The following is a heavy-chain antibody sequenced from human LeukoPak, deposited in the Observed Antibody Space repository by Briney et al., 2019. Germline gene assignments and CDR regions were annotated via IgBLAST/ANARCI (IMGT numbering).Heavy chain of an antibody. CDR1: GFIFSNYA. J-gene: IGHJ2*01. D-gene: IGHD6-13*01. CDR3: ARIYIAAAGTSYFDL. V-gene: IGHV3-53*04. Sequence: PGGSLRLSCAASGFIFSNYAMHWVRQAPGKGLEWVSVIYSGGSTYYADSVKGRFTISRHNSKSTLYLHMNSLRPEDTAVYYCARIYIAAAGTSYFDLWGRGTLVTVSS. CDR2: IYSGGST.